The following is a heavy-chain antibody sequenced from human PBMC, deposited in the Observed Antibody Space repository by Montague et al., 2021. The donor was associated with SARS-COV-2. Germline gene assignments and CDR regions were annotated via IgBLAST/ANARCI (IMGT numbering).Heavy chain of an antibody. V-gene: IGHV4-4*07. CDR1: GGSISGYY. J-gene: IGHJ4*02. Sequence: SETLSLTCTVSGGSISGYYWSWFRQSAGKGLEWIGRIYNSGSTSYNPSLKSRVTMSVDTSKNQFSLKLSSVTAADTAVYYCVRDQGRSNWNYHDYWGQGTLVTVSS. D-gene: IGHD1-20*01. CDR2: IYNSGST. CDR3: VRDQGRSNWNYHDY.